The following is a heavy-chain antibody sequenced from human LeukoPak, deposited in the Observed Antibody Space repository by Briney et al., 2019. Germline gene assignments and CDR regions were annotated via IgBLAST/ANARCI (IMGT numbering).Heavy chain of an antibody. D-gene: IGHD5-12*01. CDR2: IYYSVST. V-gene: IGHV4-59*01. Sequence: NPSETLSLTCTVSGGSISSDYWSWIRQPPGKGLEWIGYIYYSVSTNYNPSLKSRVTISVDTSKNQFSLKLSSVTAADTAVYYCARSSAISIDYWGQGFLVTVSS. J-gene: IGHJ4*02. CDR1: GGSISSDY. CDR3: ARSSAISIDY.